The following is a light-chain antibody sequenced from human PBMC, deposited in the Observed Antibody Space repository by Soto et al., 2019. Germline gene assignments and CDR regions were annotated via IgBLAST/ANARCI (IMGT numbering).Light chain of an antibody. CDR3: SSYSSSDIFYV. V-gene: IGLV2-8*01. J-gene: IGLJ1*01. CDR2: NVN. CDR1: SRDIGGYDF. Sequence: QSALTQPPSASGSPGQAVTISCTGTSRDIGGYDFVSWYQVRPGEAPQLIIYNVNGRPSGVPRRFSGSKSGNTASLTVSGLQAVDEADYYCSSYSSSDIFYVFGTGTKVTVL.